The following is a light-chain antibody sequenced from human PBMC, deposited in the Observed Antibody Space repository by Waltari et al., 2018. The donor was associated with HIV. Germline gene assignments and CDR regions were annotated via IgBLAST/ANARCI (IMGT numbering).Light chain of an antibody. CDR2: DVN. CDR1: SSDVGAYNY. J-gene: IGLJ2*01. CDR3: SSYSSSNTRVI. Sequence: QSALTQPASVSGSPGQSITISCAGTSSDVGAYNYVSWYQQHPGKAPKLMIYDVNYRPSGVSTRFSGSKSGNTASLTISGLQTEDEADYYCSSYSSSNTRVIFGGGTKLTVL. V-gene: IGLV2-14*03.